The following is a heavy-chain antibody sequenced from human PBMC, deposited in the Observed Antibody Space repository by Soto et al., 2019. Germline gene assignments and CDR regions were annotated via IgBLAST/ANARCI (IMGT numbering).Heavy chain of an antibody. CDR1: GSTFNNFA. Sequence: QVVLLQSGAEVKEPGSSVRVSCQVSGSTFNNFAFSWVRQAPGHGPEWMGGIVVDSTTAEYSQRFQDRVTSTADTSTDTLYMELGSLTFEDTAVYYCARAIKRWEVNYYFDFWGQGTLVTVSS. D-gene: IGHD1-26*01. V-gene: IGHV1-69*06. J-gene: IGHJ4*02. CDR2: IVVDSTTA. CDR3: ARAIKRWEVNYYFDF.